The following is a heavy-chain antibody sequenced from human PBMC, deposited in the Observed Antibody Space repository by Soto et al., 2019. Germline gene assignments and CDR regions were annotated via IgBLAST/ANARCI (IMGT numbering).Heavy chain of an antibody. Sequence: PXETLPRTCTVSGGSINGGDYDGTWVRQPPARGLEWIGNIFHSGSTYYTPSLQSRVTISLDTSKNHFSLKLSSVTPADTAVYYCARDRYYGSGTYYNFYSGMDVWGQGATVTVSS. CDR3: ARDRYYGSGTYYNFYSGMDV. V-gene: IGHV4-30-4*01. CDR2: IFHSGST. D-gene: IGHD3-10*01. J-gene: IGHJ6*02. CDR1: GGSINGGDYD.